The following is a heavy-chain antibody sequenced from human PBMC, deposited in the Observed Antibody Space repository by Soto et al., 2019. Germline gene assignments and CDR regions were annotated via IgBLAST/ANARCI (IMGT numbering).Heavy chain of an antibody. CDR1: GGSIGGSSYY. Sequence: PSETLSLTCSVSGGSIGGSSYYWGWIRQPPGKGLEWIANIYHSGRTHYNPSLKSRVTISVDPSKNHFSLKLTSVTAADTAVYYCARGVVPDVWGQGTAVTVSS. V-gene: IGHV4-39*02. CDR3: ARGVVPDV. J-gene: IGHJ6*02. CDR2: IYHSGRT. D-gene: IGHD6-6*01.